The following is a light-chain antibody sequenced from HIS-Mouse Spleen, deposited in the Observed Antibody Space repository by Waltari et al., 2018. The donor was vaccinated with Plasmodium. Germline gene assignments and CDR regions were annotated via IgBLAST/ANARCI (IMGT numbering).Light chain of an antibody. Sequence: QSALPQPASVSGSPGQSITISCPGTSSDVGSYNLVPWYQQHPGKAPKLLIYEGSKRPSGVSNRFSGSKSGNTASLTISGLQAEDEADYYCSSYTSSSTLVFGTGTKVTVL. CDR1: SSDVGSYNL. CDR2: EGS. CDR3: SSYTSSSTLV. V-gene: IGLV2-14*02. J-gene: IGLJ1*01.